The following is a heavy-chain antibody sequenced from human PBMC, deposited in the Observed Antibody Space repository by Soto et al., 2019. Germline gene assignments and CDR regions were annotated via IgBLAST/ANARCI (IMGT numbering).Heavy chain of an antibody. CDR2: ILVGGST. Sequence: GGSLRLSCAASGFTCSSYDMSWVRQAPGKGLEWVSTILVGGSTHYPDSVKGRFTISRDNSKNTVFLQMNSLTAGDTAVYYCAKATATGGGAFDICGQGTMVTVSS. J-gene: IGHJ3*02. CDR3: AKATATGGGAFDI. CDR1: GFTCSSYD. V-gene: IGHV3-23*01. D-gene: IGHD2-8*02.